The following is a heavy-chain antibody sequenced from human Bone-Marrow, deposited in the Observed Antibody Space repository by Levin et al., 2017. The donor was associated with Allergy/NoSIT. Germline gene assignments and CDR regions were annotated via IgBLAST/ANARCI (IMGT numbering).Heavy chain of an antibody. J-gene: IGHJ5*01. D-gene: IGHD6-13*01. CDR3: AKDRGGSSWYNWFDS. V-gene: IGHV3-9*01. CDR2: ISWNSGRI. CDR1: GFTFDDYS. Sequence: SLKISCAASGFTFDDYSMHWVRQAPGKGLEWVSSISWNSGRIAYADSVKGRFTISRDNARNSLYLQMNSLRPEDTALYYCAKDRGGSSWYNWFDSWGQGTLVTVSS.